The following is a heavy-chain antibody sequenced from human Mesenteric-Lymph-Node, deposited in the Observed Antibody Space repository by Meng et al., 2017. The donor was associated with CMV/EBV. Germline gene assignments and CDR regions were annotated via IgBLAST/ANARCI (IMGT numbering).Heavy chain of an antibody. CDR1: GFTFSSYS. V-gene: IGHV3-48*04. CDR3: AKAGDDYGGKELDF. J-gene: IGHJ4*02. D-gene: IGHD4-23*01. Sequence: GGSLRLSCAASGFTFSSYSMNWVRQAPGKGLEWVSYISSSSSTIYYADSVKGRFTISRDNAKNSLYLQMNSLRAEDTAVYYCAKAGDDYGGKELDFWGQGTLVTVSS. CDR2: ISSSSSTI.